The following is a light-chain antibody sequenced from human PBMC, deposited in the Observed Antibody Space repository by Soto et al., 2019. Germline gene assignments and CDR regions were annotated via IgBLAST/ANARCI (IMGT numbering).Light chain of an antibody. CDR3: LQHNSYPWT. CDR1: QDINVY. V-gene: IGKV1-17*01. Sequence: IQMTQSPSSVSASIGDTVTITCRASQDINVYLNWYQQKPGEVPKLLIYSASTLHSGVPSRFTGSGSETDFTLTIRSLQPEDFATYYCLQHNSYPWTFGQGTKVDIK. J-gene: IGKJ1*01. CDR2: SAS.